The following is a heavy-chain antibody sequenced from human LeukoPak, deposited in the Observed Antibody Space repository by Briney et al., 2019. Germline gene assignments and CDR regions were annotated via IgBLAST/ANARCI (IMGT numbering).Heavy chain of an antibody. Sequence: GGSLRLSCAGSGFTFSDFWMTWVRQAPGKGLEWVSAISGSGGSTYYADSVKGRFTISRDNSKNTLYLQMNSLRAEDTAVYYCASHSSEYYYYYMDVWGKGTTVTVSS. J-gene: IGHJ6*03. CDR2: ISGSGGST. V-gene: IGHV3-23*01. CDR3: ASHSSEYYYYYMDV. CDR1: GFTFSDFW. D-gene: IGHD6-25*01.